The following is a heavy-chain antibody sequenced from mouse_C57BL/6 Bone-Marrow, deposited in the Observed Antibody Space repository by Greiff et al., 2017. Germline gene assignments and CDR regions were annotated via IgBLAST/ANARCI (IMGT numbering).Heavy chain of an antibody. J-gene: IGHJ3*01. CDR3: ARRNFLTYYGRSYVAWVAY. CDR2: IDPSDSYT. D-gene: IGHD1-1*01. CDR1: GYTFTSYW. V-gene: IGHV1-59*01. Sequence: QVQLQQPGAELVRPGTSVKLSCKASGYTFTSYWMHWVKQRPGQGLEWIGVIDPSDSYTNYNQKFKGKATLTVDTSSSTAYMQRSSLTSEDSAVYYCARRNFLTYYGRSYVAWVAYWGQGTLVTVAA.